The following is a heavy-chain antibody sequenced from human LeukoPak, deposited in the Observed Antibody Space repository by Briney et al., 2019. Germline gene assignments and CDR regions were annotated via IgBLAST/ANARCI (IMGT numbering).Heavy chain of an antibody. CDR3: ARDGPKGGMDV. Sequence: SETLSLTCTVSGGSISSYYWSWIRQPPGKGLEWIGYIYYSGSTNYNPSLKSRVTISVDTSKNQLSLKLSSVTAADTAVYYCARDGPKGGMDVWGQGTTVTVSS. CDR2: IYYSGST. V-gene: IGHV4-59*01. CDR1: GGSISSYY. J-gene: IGHJ6*02.